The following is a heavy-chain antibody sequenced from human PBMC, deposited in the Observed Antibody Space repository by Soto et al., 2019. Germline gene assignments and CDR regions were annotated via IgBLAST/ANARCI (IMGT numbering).Heavy chain of an antibody. CDR1: GFTFSSYG. D-gene: IGHD2-15*01. Sequence: GGSLRLSCAASGFTFSSYGMHWVRQAPGKGLEWVAVIWYDGSEKSYGDSVKGRFTISRDNAKNSLYLHMNSLRDEDTAVYFCARELVLGLKSAFDMWGQGTLVTVSS. CDR3: ARELVLGLKSAFDM. CDR2: IWYDGSEK. J-gene: IGHJ3*02. V-gene: IGHV3-33*01.